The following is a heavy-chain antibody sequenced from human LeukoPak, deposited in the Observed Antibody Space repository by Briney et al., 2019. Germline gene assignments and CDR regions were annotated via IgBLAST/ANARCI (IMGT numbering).Heavy chain of an antibody. CDR3: AKQGIFPGPFDY. J-gene: IGHJ4*02. D-gene: IGHD3-3*01. CDR2: IIGSGSNT. Sequence: GGSLRLSCAASGFTFNGYAMSWVRQAPGKGLEWVSAIIGSGSNTYYADSVKGRFTVSRDNSKNTLYLQMNSLRAEDTAVYYCAKQGIFPGPFDYWGQGTLVTVSS. V-gene: IGHV3-23*01. CDR1: GFTFNGYA.